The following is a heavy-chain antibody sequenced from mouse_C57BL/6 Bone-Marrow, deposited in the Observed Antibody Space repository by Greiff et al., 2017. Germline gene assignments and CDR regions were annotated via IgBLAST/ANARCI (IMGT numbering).Heavy chain of an antibody. J-gene: IGHJ1*03. V-gene: IGHV14-3*01. CDR2: IDPANGNT. CDR1: GFNIKNTY. CDR3: AGSGGYPRCRYVDV. Sequence: EVQLQQSVAELVRPGASVKLSCTASGFNIKNTYMHWVKQRPEQGLEWIGRIDPANGNTKYASKFQGKATITADTSSNTAYLQLSSLTTEDTAFYYCAGSGGYPRCRYVDVWGTGTTITVSS. D-gene: IGHD2-2*01.